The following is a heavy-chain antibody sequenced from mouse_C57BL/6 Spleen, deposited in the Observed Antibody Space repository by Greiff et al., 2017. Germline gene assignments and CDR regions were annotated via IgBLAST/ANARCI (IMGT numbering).Heavy chain of an antibody. Sequence: QVQLQQPGAELVKPGASVKLSCKASGYTFTSYWMHWVKQRPGQGLEWIGMIHPNSGSTNYNEKFKSKATLTVDKSSSTAYMQLSSLTSEDSAVYYCARKDYDYDHFDVWGTGTTVTVSS. D-gene: IGHD2-4*01. V-gene: IGHV1-64*01. CDR3: ARKDYDYDHFDV. J-gene: IGHJ1*03. CDR2: IHPNSGST. CDR1: GYTFTSYW.